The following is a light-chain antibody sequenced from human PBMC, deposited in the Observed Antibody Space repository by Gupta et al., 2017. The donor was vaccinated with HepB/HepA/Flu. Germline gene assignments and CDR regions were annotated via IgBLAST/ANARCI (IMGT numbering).Light chain of an antibody. Sequence: QSVLTQPPSASGTPGQRVTISCSGSSSNIGSNTVNWYQQLPGTAPKLLIYRNNQRPSGVPDRFSGSKSGTSASLAISGLQSEDEADEYCAAWGDSLNGRGVFGGGTKLTVL. V-gene: IGLV1-44*01. CDR2: RNN. J-gene: IGLJ3*02. CDR3: AAWGDSLNGRGV. CDR1: SSNIGSNT.